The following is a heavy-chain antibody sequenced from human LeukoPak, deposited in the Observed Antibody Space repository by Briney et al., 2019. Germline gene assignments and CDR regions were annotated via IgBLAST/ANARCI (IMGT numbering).Heavy chain of an antibody. V-gene: IGHV4-59*01. CDR1: GGSISSYY. J-gene: IGHJ4*02. D-gene: IGHD5-18*01. CDR3: ARARYSYGAPPYYFDY. Sequence: SETLSLTCTVSGGSISSYYWSWIRQPPGKGLEWIGYIYYGGSTNYNPSLKSRVTISVDTSKNQFSLKLSSVTAADTAVYYCARARYSYGAPPYYFDYWGQGTLVTVSS. CDR2: IYYGGST.